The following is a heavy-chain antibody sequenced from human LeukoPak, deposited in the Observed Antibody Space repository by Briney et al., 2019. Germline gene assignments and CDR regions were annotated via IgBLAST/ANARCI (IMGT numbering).Heavy chain of an antibody. CDR1: GSSISSGGYY. D-gene: IGHD3-22*01. CDR2: IYYSGST. V-gene: IGHV4-31*03. Sequence: PSETLSLTCTVSGSSISSGGYYWSWIRQHPGKGLEWIGYIYYSGSTYYNPSLKGRVTISVDTSKNQFSLKLSSVTAADTAVYYCARDYYDSSGAKLFDPWGQGTLVTVSS. J-gene: IGHJ5*02. CDR3: ARDYYDSSGAKLFDP.